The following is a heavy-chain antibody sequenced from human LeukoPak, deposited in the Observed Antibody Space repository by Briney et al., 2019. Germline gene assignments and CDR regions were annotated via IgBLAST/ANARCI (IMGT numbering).Heavy chain of an antibody. J-gene: IGHJ4*02. V-gene: IGHV3-23*01. D-gene: IGHD1-1*01. Sequence: PGGSLRLSCAASGFTFSSYAMSWVRQAPGKGLEWVSAISGSGGSTYYADSVKGRFTTSRDNSKNTLYLQMNSLRAEDTAVYYCAKAEVNWNGHFDYWGQGTLVTVSS. CDR2: ISGSGGST. CDR3: AKAEVNWNGHFDY. CDR1: GFTFSSYA.